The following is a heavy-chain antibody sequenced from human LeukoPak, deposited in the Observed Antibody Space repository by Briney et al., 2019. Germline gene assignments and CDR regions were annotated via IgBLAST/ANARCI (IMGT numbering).Heavy chain of an antibody. D-gene: IGHD2-15*01. CDR1: GAFISGYL. J-gene: IGHJ4*02. CDR2: ISYSGTT. CDR3: AREVAVAATLDY. V-gene: IGHV4-59*12. Sequence: SETLSLTCFVSGAFISGYLWSWIRQPPGKGLEWIGYISYSGTTSYNSSLKSRVTISGDTSKNQFSLKLSSVTPEDTAVYYCAREVAVAATLDYWGQGILVTVSS.